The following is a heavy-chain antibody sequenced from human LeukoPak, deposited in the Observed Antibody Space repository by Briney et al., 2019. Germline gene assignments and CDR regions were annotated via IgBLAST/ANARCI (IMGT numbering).Heavy chain of an antibody. V-gene: IGHV4-59*01. J-gene: IGHJ3*02. CDR1: GGSISSYY. CDR3: ARARYVNSFYAFDI. D-gene: IGHD3-9*01. CDR2: LSKSGNT. Sequence: SETLSLTCTVSGGSISSYYWSWIRLPPGKGLEWNGYLSKSGNTNYSPSLKSRVTIFGDTSKNQFFLKLSSVTAADTAVYYCARARYVNSFYAFDIWGQGTLVTVSS.